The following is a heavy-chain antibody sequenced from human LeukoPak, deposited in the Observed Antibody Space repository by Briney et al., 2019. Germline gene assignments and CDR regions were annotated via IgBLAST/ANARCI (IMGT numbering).Heavy chain of an antibody. Sequence: PGGSLRLSCAASGFTFSSYWMSWVRQAPGKGLEWVANIKQDGSERYYVDSVKGRFTISRDNAKNSLYLQMNSLRAEDTAVYYCARDGEVATLDYWGQGTLVTVSS. CDR2: IKQDGSER. V-gene: IGHV3-7*01. CDR3: ARDGEVATLDY. D-gene: IGHD5-12*01. CDR1: GFTFSSYW. J-gene: IGHJ4*02.